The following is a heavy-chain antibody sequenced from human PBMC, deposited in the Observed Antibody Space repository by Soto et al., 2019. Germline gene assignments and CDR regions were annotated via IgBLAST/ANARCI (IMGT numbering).Heavy chain of an antibody. CDR3: AKDSTLATSVVVPAAMIWHFDY. J-gene: IGHJ4*02. D-gene: IGHD2-2*01. V-gene: IGHV3-23*01. Sequence: GGSLRLSCAASGFTFSSYAMSWVRQAPGKGLEWVSAISGSGGSTYYADSVKGRFTISRDNSKNTLYLQMNSLRAEDTAVYHCAKDSTLATSVVVPAAMIWHFDYWGQGTLVTVSS. CDR2: ISGSGGST. CDR1: GFTFSSYA.